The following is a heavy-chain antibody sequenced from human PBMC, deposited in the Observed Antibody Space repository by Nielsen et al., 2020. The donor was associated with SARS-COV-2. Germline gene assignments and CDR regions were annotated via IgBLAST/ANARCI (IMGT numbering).Heavy chain of an antibody. CDR3: TMSMVATADFDY. CDR2: IRSKANSYAT. Sequence: GESLKISCAAPGFTFSGSAMHWVRQASGKGLEWVGRIRSKANSYATAYAASVKGRFTISRDDSKNTAYLQMNSLKTEDTAVYYCTMSMVATADFDYWGQGTLVTVSS. J-gene: IGHJ4*02. CDR1: GFTFSGSA. V-gene: IGHV3-73*01. D-gene: IGHD5-12*01.